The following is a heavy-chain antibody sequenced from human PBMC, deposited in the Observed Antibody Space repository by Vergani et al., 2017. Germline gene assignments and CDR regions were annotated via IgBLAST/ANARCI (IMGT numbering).Heavy chain of an antibody. J-gene: IGHJ5*02. CDR2: IRSKAYGGTT. CDR1: GFTFGDYA. V-gene: IGHV3-49*03. Sequence: EVQLVESGGGLVQPGRSLRLSCTASGFTFGDYAMSWFRQAPGKGLEWVGFIRSKAYGGTTEYAASVKGRFTISRDDSKSIDYLQMNSLKTEDTAVYYCTREIRWGYYYGSGSSRWFPANWFDPWGQGTLVTVSS. CDR3: TREIRWGYYYGSGSSRWFPANWFDP. D-gene: IGHD3-10*01.